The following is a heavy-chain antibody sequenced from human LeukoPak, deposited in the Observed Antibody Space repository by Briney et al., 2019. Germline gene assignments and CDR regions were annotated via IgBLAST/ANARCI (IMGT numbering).Heavy chain of an antibody. V-gene: IGHV3-30*04. D-gene: IGHD4-11*01. Sequence: PGRSLRLSCAASGFTFSSYAMHWVRQAPGKGLEWVAVISYDGSNKYYADSVKGRFTISRDNSKNTLYLQMNSLRAEDTAVYYCARSEDSNYYYYYDMDVWGQRTTVTVSS. J-gene: IGHJ6*02. CDR3: ARSEDSNYYYYYDMDV. CDR1: GFTFSSYA. CDR2: ISYDGSNK.